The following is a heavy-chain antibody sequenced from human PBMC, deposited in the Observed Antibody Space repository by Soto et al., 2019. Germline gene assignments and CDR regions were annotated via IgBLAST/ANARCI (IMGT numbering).Heavy chain of an antibody. J-gene: IGHJ6*02. Sequence: GGSLRLSCAASGFTFSNAWMSWVRQAPGKGLEWVGRIKSKTDGGTTDYAAPVKGRFTISRDDSKNTLYLQMNSLKTEDTAVYYCTTVLASPVVPAAIYYYGMDVWGQGTTVTVS. V-gene: IGHV3-15*01. CDR1: GFTFSNAW. CDR3: TTVLASPVVPAAIYYYGMDV. D-gene: IGHD2-2*01. CDR2: IKSKTDGGTT.